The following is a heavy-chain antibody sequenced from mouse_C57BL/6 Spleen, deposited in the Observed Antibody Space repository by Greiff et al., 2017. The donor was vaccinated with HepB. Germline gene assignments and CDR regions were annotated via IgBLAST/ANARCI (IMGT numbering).Heavy chain of an antibody. J-gene: IGHJ4*01. CDR1: GYSFTDYN. Sequence: VHVKQSGPELVKPGASVKISCKASGYSFTDYNMNWVKQSNGKSLEWIGVINPNYGTTSYNQKFKGKATLTVDQSSSTAYMQLNSLTSEDSAIYYCAKVQLLFGYAMDYWGQGTSVTVSS. V-gene: IGHV1-39*01. D-gene: IGHD2-1*01. CDR2: INPNYGTT. CDR3: AKVQLLFGYAMDY.